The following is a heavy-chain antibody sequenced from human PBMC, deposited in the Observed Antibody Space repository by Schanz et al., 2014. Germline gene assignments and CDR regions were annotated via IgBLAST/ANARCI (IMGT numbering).Heavy chain of an antibody. CDR1: GFTFSSYT. Sequence: EVQLVESGGGLVKPGDSLRLSCAASGFTFSSYTMKWVRQAPGKGLEWVSSISSTSTYLYYADSVKGRFTISRDSARTSLYLQTSSLRAEDTAVYYCARGTPFLCDYWGQGTLVTVSS. V-gene: IGHV3-21*01. CDR2: ISSTSTYL. J-gene: IGHJ4*02. D-gene: IGHD3-16*01. CDR3: ARGTPFLCDY.